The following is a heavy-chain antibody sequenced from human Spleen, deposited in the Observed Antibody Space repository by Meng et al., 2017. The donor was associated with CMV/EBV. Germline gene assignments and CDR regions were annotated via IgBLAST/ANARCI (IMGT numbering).Heavy chain of an antibody. J-gene: IGHJ6*02. CDR1: GFTFSSYA. CDR2: ISGSGGST. D-gene: IGHD2-2*03. CDR3: AKDSWLDIVVVPAAMGYYYYGMDV. Sequence: GGSLRLSCAASGFTFSSYAMSWVRQAPGKGLEWVSGISGSGGSTYYADSVKGRFTISRDNSKNTLYLQMNSLRAEDTAVYYCAKDSWLDIVVVPAAMGYYYYGMDVWGQGTTVTVSS. V-gene: IGHV3-23*01.